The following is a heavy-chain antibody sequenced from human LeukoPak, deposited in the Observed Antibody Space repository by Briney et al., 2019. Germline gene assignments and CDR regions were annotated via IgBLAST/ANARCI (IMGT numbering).Heavy chain of an antibody. V-gene: IGHV3-21*01. CDR3: ASRGTMAGYSLDY. CDR1: GFTFSSYS. Sequence: GGSLRLSYAASGFTFSSYSMNWVRQAPGKGLEWVSSISSSSSYIYYADSVKGRFTISRDNAKNSLYLQMNSLRAEDTAVYYCASRGTMAGYSLDYWGQGTLVTVSS. D-gene: IGHD3-9*01. CDR2: ISSSSSYI. J-gene: IGHJ4*02.